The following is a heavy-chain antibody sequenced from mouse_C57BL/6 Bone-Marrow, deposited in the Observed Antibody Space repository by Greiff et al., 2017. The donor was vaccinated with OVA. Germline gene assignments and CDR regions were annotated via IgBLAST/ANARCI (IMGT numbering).Heavy chain of an antibody. CDR3: ARDPPLGPYAMDY. D-gene: IGHD4-1*01. CDR1: GYPITSGYY. Sequence: EVKLQESGPGLVKPSQSLSLTCSVTGYPITSGYYWNWIRQFPGNKLEWMGYISYDGSNNYNPSLKNRISITRDTSKNQFFLKLNSVTTEDTATYYCARDPPLGPYAMDYWGQGTSVTVSS. J-gene: IGHJ4*01. V-gene: IGHV3-6*01. CDR2: ISYDGSN.